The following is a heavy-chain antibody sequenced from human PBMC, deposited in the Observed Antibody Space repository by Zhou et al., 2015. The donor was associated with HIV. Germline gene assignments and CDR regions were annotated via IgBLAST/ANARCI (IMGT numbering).Heavy chain of an antibody. D-gene: IGHD4-17*01. J-gene: IGHJ4*02. CDR2: INPNSGDT. Sequence: QVQLVQSGAEVKKPGASVKVSCKASGYTFTGYYMHWVRQAPGQGLEWMGWINPNSGDTNYAQKFQGRVTMTRDTSISTAYMELNRLRFDETAVYFCARGGTTVTYGGYLDYWGQGTLVTVSS. CDR3: ARGGTTVTYGGYLDY. V-gene: IGHV1-2*02. CDR1: GYTFTGYY.